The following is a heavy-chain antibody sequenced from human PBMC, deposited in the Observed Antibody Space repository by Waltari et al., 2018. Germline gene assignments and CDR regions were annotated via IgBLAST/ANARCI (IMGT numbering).Heavy chain of an antibody. CDR3: ARGKGYSSSAYGMDV. D-gene: IGHD6-13*01. V-gene: IGHV4-34*01. J-gene: IGHJ6*02. CDR2: INHCGST. CDR1: GGSFSGYY. Sequence: QVQLQQWGAGLLKPSETLSLTCAVYGGSFSGYYWSWIRQPPGKGLEWIGEINHCGSTNYNPSLKSRVTISVDTSKNQFSLKLSSVTAADTAVYYCARGKGYSSSAYGMDVWGQGTTVTVSS.